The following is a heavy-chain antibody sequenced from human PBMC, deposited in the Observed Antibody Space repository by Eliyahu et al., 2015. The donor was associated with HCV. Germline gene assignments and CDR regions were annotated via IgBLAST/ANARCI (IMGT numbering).Heavy chain of an antibody. D-gene: IGHD3-22*01. J-gene: IGHJ4*02. CDR1: GYTXGNFY. V-gene: IGHV5-51*01. CDR3: ARLQSQGMSYYYDSGGFGYFDY. Sequence: EVQLVQSGAEVKKPGESLRISCKVSGYTXGNFYIGWVRQMPGKGLEWMGXIYPGDFDTRYSPSFQGQVTISADKSITTAYLQWSSLKASDTAMYYCARLQSQGMSYYYDSGGFGYFDYWGQGTLVTVSS. CDR2: IYPGDFDT.